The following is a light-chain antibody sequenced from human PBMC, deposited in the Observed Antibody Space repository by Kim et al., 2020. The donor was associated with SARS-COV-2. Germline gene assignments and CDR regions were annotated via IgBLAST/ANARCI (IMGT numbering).Light chain of an antibody. CDR1: QSIGNY. CDR3: QQYLYYWT. Sequence: GDRVTITCRASQSIGNYLDWYQQKPGKAPKVLIYDASSLESGVPSRFSGSGSGTEFTLNINSLQPDDFATYYCQQYLYYWTFGQGTKVDIK. J-gene: IGKJ1*01. CDR2: DAS. V-gene: IGKV1-5*01.